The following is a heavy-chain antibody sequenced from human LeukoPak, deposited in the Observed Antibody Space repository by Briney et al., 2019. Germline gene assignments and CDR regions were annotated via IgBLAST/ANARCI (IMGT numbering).Heavy chain of an antibody. CDR1: GYTFTSYT. CDR3: ARFVVPAADYYYYGMDV. V-gene: IGHV1-18*01. J-gene: IGHJ6*02. D-gene: IGHD2-2*01. CDR2: ISAYNGNT. Sequence: APVKVSCKASGYTFTSYTISWVRQAPGQGLEWMGWISAYNGNTNYAQKLQGRVTMTTDTSTSTAYMELRSLRSDDTAVYYCARFVVPAADYYYYGMDVWGQGTTVTVSS.